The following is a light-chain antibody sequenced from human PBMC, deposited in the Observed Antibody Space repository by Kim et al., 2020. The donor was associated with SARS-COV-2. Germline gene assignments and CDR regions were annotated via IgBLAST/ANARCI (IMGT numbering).Light chain of an antibody. J-gene: IGKJ2*01. CDR1: QSLLHSHGYNY. V-gene: IGKV2-28*01. CDR2: LGS. Sequence: EPASISCRSTQSLLHSHGYNYFDWYLQKPGQSPQLLIYLGSNRASGVPDRFSGSGSGTDFTLKISRVEAEDVGVYYCMQALQTPYTFGQGTKLEI. CDR3: MQALQTPYT.